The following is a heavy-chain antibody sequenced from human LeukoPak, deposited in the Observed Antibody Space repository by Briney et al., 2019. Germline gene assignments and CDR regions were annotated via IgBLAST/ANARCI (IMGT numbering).Heavy chain of an antibody. CDR3: ARVIQTYYYDSSGYYYEAYFDY. D-gene: IGHD3-22*01. V-gene: IGHV3-30*03. CDR1: GFTFSSYG. Sequence: PGGSLRLSCAASGFTFSSYGMHWVRQAPGKGLEWVAVISYDGSNKYYADSVKGRFTISRDNSKNTLYLQMNSLRAEDTAVYYCARVIQTYYYDSSGYYYEAYFDYWGQGTLVTVSS. CDR2: ISYDGSNK. J-gene: IGHJ4*02.